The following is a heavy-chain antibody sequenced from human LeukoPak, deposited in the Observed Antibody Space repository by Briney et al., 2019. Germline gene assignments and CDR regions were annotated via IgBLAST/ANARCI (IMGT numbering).Heavy chain of an antibody. V-gene: IGHV3-23*01. Sequence: PGGSLRLSCAASGFTFDDYAMHWVRQAPGKGLEWVSAISGSGGSTYYADSVKGRFTISRDNSKNTLYLQMNSLRAEDTAVYYCAKCSAPMVYYYDSSGYLVVDYWGQGTLVTVSS. CDR3: AKCSAPMVYYYDSSGYLVVDY. CDR2: ISGSGGST. D-gene: IGHD3-22*01. CDR1: GFTFDDYA. J-gene: IGHJ4*02.